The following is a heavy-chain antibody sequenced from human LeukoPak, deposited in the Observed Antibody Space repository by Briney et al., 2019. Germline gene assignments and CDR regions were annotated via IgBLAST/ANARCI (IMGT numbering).Heavy chain of an antibody. CDR2: IYTSGST. CDR3: ARDRDSGYDWDYYYHMDV. V-gene: IGHV4-4*07. D-gene: IGHD5-12*01. Sequence: PSETLSLTCTVSGGSISSYYWSWIRQPAGKGLEWIGRIYTSGSTNYNPSLKSRVTMSVDTSKNQFSLKLSSVTAADTAVYYCARDRDSGYDWDYYYHMDVWGKGTTVTVSS. CDR1: GGSISSYY. J-gene: IGHJ6*03.